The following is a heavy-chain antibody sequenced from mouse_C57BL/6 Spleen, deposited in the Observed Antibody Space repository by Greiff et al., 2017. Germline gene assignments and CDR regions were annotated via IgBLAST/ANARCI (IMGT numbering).Heavy chain of an antibody. J-gene: IGHJ4*01. CDR2: IDPENGDT. CDR3: ARVEKHFYAMDY. Sequence: EVQLQQSGAELVRPGASVKLSCTASGFTIKDDYMHWVKQRPEQGLEWIGWIDPENGDTEYDSKFQGKATITSDTSSNTAYLQLSSLTSEDSAVYYCARVEKHFYAMDYGGQGTSVTVSS. D-gene: IGHD1-3*01. CDR1: GFTIKDDY. V-gene: IGHV14-4*01.